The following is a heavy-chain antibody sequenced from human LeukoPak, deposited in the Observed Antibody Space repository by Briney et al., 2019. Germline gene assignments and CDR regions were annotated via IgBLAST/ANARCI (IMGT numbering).Heavy chain of an antibody. CDR3: ARDQNLVSWGLDYLDY. CDR2: IIPIFGTA. Sequence: SVKVSCKASGGTSSSYAISWVRQAPGQGLEWMGGIIPIFGTANYAQKFQGRVTITADESTSTAYMELSSLRSEDTAVYYCARDQNLVSWGLDYLDYWGQGTLVTVSS. CDR1: GGTSSSYA. V-gene: IGHV1-69*01. D-gene: IGHD7-27*01. J-gene: IGHJ4*02.